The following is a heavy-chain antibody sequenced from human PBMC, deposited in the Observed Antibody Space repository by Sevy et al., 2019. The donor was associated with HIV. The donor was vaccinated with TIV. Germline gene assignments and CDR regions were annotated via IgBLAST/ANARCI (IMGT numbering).Heavy chain of an antibody. CDR1: GFTFNTYW. CDR3: ARLLWDVVVVPGTTPGQYFDY. V-gene: IGHV3-7*01. J-gene: IGHJ4*02. Sequence: GGSLRLSCVASGFTFNTYWMTWVRQAPGKGLEWVANINPDGSEKDYVDSLKGRFTVYRDNAETSLYLRMNSLRVEDTAVYFCARLLWDVVVVPGTTPGQYFDYWGQGTLVTVSS. CDR2: INPDGSEK. D-gene: IGHD2-2*01.